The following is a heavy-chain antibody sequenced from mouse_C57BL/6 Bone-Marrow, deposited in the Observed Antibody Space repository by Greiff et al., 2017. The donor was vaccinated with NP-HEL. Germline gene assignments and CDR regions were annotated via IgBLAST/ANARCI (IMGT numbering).Heavy chain of an antibody. D-gene: IGHD1-1*01. J-gene: IGHJ2*01. CDR3: ARGGTTGVATSDY. CDR2: ISSGSSTI. V-gene: IGHV5-17*01. Sequence: DVKLVESGGGLVKPGGSLKLSCAASGFTFSDYGMHWVRQAPEKGLEWVAYISSGSSTIYYADTVKGRFTISRDNAKNTLFLQMTSLRSEDTAMYYCARGGTTGVATSDYWGQGTTLTVSS. CDR1: GFTFSDYG.